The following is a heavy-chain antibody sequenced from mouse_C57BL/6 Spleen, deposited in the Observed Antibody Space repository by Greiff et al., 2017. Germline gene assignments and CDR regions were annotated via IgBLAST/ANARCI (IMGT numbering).Heavy chain of an antibody. D-gene: IGHD2-3*01. Sequence: EVQLQESGGGLVQPKGSLKLSCAASGFSFNTYAMNWVRQAPGKGLEWVARIRSKSNNYATYYADSVKDRFTISRDDSESMLYLQMNNLKTEDTAMYYCVRQDDGHYGNAMDYWGQGTSVTVSS. CDR1: GFSFNTYA. CDR2: IRSKSNNYAT. J-gene: IGHJ4*01. V-gene: IGHV10-1*01. CDR3: VRQDDGHYGNAMDY.